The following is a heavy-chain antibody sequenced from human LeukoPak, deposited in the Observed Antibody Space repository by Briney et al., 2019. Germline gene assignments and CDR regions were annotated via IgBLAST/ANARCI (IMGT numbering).Heavy chain of an antibody. J-gene: IGHJ4*02. Sequence: PSETLSLTCTVSGGSISSYYWSWIRQPPGKGLEWIGNIYDSGSTNYNPSRKSRVTISVDTSKNQFSLKLSSVTAADTAVYYCARYRAYSSSYLDYWGQGTLVTVSS. V-gene: IGHV4-59*01. D-gene: IGHD6-6*01. CDR3: ARYRAYSSSYLDY. CDR2: IYDSGST. CDR1: GGSISSYY.